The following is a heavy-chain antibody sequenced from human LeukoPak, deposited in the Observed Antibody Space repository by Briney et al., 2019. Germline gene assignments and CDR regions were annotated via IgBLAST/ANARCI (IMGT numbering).Heavy chain of an antibody. CDR2: IRYDGSNK. V-gene: IGHV3-30*02. Sequence: GGSLRLSCAASGFTFSSYGMHWVRQAPGKGLEWVAFIRYDGSNKYYADSVKGRFTISRDNSKNTLYLQMNSLRAEDTAVYYCTNGPSKDGYNYSFDYWGQGTLVTVSS. CDR3: TNGPSKDGYNYSFDY. CDR1: GFTFSSYG. D-gene: IGHD5-24*01. J-gene: IGHJ4*02.